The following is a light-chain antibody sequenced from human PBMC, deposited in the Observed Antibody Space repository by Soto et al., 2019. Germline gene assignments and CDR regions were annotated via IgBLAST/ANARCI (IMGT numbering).Light chain of an antibody. J-gene: IGKJ2*01. CDR2: DAS. CDR3: QQYGSSPRT. CDR1: QSVGTY. V-gene: IGKV3-20*01. Sequence: IVLTQSPATLSLSPGERATLSCRASQSVGTYLAWYQQKPGQAPRLLIYDASNRATGIPGRFSGSGTGTDFTLTITRLEPEDFAVYYCQQYGSSPRTFGQGTKLEIK.